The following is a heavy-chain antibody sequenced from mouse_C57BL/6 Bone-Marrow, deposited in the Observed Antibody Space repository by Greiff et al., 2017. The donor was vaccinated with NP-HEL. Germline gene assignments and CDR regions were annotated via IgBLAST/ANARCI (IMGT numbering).Heavy chain of an antibody. J-gene: IGHJ4*01. Sequence: VQLQQSGAELVRPGTSVKMSCKASGYTFTNYWIGWAKQRPGHGLEWIGDIYPGGGYTNYNEKFKGKATLTADKSSSTAYMQFSSLTSEDSAIYYCAREEGDYAMDYWGQGTSVTVSS. V-gene: IGHV1-63*01. CDR1: GYTFTNYW. CDR2: IYPGGGYT. CDR3: AREEGDYAMDY.